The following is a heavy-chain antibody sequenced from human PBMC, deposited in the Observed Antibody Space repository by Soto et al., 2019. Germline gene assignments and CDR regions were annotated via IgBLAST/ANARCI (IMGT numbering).Heavy chain of an antibody. V-gene: IGHV5-51*01. CDR2: IYPGDSDT. D-gene: IGHD2-15*01. Sequence: EVQLVQSGAEVKKPGESLKISCKGSGYSFTSYWIGWVRQMPGKGLECMGSIYPGDSDTRYSPSFQGQVTISADKSISTAYLQWSSLKASDTAMFYCARPRYPGRGYYGMDVWGQGTTVTVSS. CDR1: GYSFTSYW. J-gene: IGHJ6*02. CDR3: ARPRYPGRGYYGMDV.